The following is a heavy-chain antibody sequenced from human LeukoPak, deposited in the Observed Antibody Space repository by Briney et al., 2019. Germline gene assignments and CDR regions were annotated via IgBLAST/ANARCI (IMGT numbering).Heavy chain of an antibody. CDR1: GVSIGSSGDY. V-gene: IGHV4-39*01. J-gene: IGHJ4*02. CDR2: IYYSGTT. CDR3: ARLYSASGRS. D-gene: IGHD3-10*01. Sequence: SETLSLTCTVSGVSIGSSGDYWGWIRQPPGKGLEWIGSIYYSGTTYYNLSLKRRVTISVDTSKNQFSLKLNSVTAADTAVYYCARLYSASGRSWGQGTLVTVSS.